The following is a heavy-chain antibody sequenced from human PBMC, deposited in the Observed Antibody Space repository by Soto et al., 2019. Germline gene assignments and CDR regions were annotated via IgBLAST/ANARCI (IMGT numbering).Heavy chain of an antibody. CDR1: GGSISSYY. V-gene: IGHV4-59*08. CDR3: ARSPTVFRWFDP. Sequence: SEPLSLTCTVSGGSISSYYWSWIRQPPGKGLEWIGYIYYSGSTNYNPSLKSRVTISVDTSKNQFSLKLSSVTAAYTAVYYCARSPTVFRWFDPWGQGTLVTVSS. CDR2: IYYSGST. D-gene: IGHD3-10*01. J-gene: IGHJ5*02.